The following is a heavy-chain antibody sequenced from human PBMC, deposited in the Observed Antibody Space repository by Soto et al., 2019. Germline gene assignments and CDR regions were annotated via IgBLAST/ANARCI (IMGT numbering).Heavy chain of an antibody. CDR2: IYWDDDK. Sequence: GSGPTLVNPTQTLTLTCTFSGFSLSTSGVGVGWIRQPPGKALEWLALIYWDDDKRYSPSLKSRLTITKDTSKNQVVLTMTNMDPVDTATYYCAHTPSITIFGVVHWLDPWGQGTLVTVSS. CDR1: GFSLSTSGVG. CDR3: AHTPSITIFGVVHWLDP. V-gene: IGHV2-5*02. D-gene: IGHD3-3*01. J-gene: IGHJ5*02.